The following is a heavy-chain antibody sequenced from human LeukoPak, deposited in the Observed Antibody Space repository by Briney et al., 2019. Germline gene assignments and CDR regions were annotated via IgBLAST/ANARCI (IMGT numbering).Heavy chain of an antibody. Sequence: SETLSLTCTVSGGSISSYYWSWIRQPPGKGLEWIGYMYYSGRTNYNPSLKSRVTISVDTSKNQISLKLSSVTAADTAVYYCARTFSESYYYYGMDVWGQGTTVTVCS. CDR1: GGSISSYY. J-gene: IGHJ6*02. CDR3: ARTFSESYYYYGMDV. CDR2: MYYSGRT. V-gene: IGHV4-59*01. D-gene: IGHD1-26*01.